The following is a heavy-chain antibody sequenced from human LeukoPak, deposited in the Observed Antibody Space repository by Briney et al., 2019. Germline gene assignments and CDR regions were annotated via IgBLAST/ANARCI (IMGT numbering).Heavy chain of an antibody. CDR2: INHSGST. CDR3: ARVGYSSGWYLGDYYYYYMDV. Sequence: SETLSLTCAVYGGSFSGYYWSWIRQPPGKGLEWIGEINHSGSTNYNPSLKSRVTISVDTSKNQFSLKLSSVTAADTAVYYFARVGYSSGWYLGDYYYYYMDVWGKGTTVTVSS. D-gene: IGHD6-19*01. J-gene: IGHJ6*03. V-gene: IGHV4-34*01. CDR1: GGSFSGYY.